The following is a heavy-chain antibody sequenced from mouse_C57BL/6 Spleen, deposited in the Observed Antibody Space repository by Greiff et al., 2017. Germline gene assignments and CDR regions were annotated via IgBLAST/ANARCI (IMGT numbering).Heavy chain of an antibody. Sequence: EVQLQQSGPELVKPGASVKIPCKASGYTFTDYNMDWVKQSHGKSLEWIGDINPNNGGTIYNQKFKGKATLTVDKSSSTAYMELRSLTSEDTAVYYCARDHPYYRNYRYFDYWGQGTTLTVSS. V-gene: IGHV1-18*01. D-gene: IGHD2-5*01. CDR2: INPNNGGT. J-gene: IGHJ2*01. CDR1: GYTFTDYN. CDR3: ARDHPYYRNYRYFDY.